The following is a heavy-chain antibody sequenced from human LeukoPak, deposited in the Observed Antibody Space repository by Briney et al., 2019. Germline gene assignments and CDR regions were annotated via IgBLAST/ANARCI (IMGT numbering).Heavy chain of an antibody. D-gene: IGHD1-1*01. Sequence: PSETLSLTCTVSGDSISSGDYYWSWIRQPAGKGLEWIGRISSSGSTNYNPSLKSRVTISVDTSKNHFSLRLSSVTTADTAVYYCARAHGNWNGFDPWGQGTLVTVSS. CDR1: GDSISSGDYY. CDR3: ARAHGNWNGFDP. J-gene: IGHJ5*02. V-gene: IGHV4-61*02. CDR2: ISSSGST.